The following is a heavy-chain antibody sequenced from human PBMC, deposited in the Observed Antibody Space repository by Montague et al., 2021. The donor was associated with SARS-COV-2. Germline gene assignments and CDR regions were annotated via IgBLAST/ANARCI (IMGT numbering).Heavy chain of an antibody. CDR2: IYYSGCT. Sequence: SETLSLTCTVPGGSISNYYLSWIRQPPGRGLEWIGYIYYSGCTDYSPSLKSRVTISLDTSKNQFSLKVTSVTAADTAVYYCARGGGYYNYGLDVWGQGTTVTVSS. V-gene: IGHV4-59*01. CDR1: GGSISNYY. D-gene: IGHD3-22*01. CDR3: ARGGGYYNYGLDV. J-gene: IGHJ6*02.